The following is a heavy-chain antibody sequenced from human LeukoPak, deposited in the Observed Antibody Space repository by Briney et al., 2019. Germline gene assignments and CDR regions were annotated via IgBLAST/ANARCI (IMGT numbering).Heavy chain of an antibody. D-gene: IGHD2-15*01. J-gene: IGHJ4*02. CDR2: IKSKTDGGTT. Sequence: GGSLRLSCAASGFTFSNAWMSWVRQAPGKGLEWVGRIKSKTDGGTTDYAAPVKGRFTISRDDSKNTLYLQMNSLKTEDTAVYYCTTAPNPIVVVVAATLCYFDYWGQGTLVTVSS. CDR3: TTAPNPIVVVVAATLCYFDY. V-gene: IGHV3-15*01. CDR1: GFTFSNAW.